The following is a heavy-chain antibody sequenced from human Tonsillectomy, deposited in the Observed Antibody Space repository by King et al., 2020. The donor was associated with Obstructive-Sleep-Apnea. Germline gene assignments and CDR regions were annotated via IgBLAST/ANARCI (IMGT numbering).Heavy chain of an antibody. D-gene: IGHD3-22*01. J-gene: IGHJ3*02. CDR3: ARASYYYDCSGNYGWGAFDI. V-gene: IGHV3-48*04. CDR2: ISIRTITI. CDR1: AFTFRTYS. Sequence: VQLVESGGDLIQPGGSLRLSCAASAFTFRTYSMNWVSQAPGKGLEWVSYISIRTITIYYADSVKGRFTITRDNAKNSLYLQMNRLRAEDTIVDYCARASYYYDCSGNYGWGAFDIWGQGKMVTVSS.